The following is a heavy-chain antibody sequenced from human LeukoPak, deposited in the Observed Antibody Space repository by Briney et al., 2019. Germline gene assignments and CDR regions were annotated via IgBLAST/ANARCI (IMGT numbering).Heavy chain of an antibody. CDR1: GFTFSPYG. Sequence: GGTLRLSCAASGFTFSPYGMSWVRQAPGKGLQWVSAITATADVTYYTDAVKGRFIISRDNSKNTLYLQMNSLRVDDTAMYYCARGSSADKYWGQGTLVAVSS. V-gene: IGHV3-23*01. D-gene: IGHD6-25*01. CDR3: ARGSSADKY. J-gene: IGHJ4*02. CDR2: ITATADVT.